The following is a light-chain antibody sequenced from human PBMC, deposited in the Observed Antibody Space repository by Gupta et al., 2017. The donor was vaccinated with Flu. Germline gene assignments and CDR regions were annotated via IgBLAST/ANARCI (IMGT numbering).Light chain of an antibody. CDR2: QDN. V-gene: IGLV3-1*01. CDR1: NLGDKY. Sequence: SYDLTQPPSVSVSPRQTASITCPEDNLGDKYVCWYQQKPGQSPVLVIYQDNKRPSGIPERFSGSNSGNTATLTISGTQAMDEADYYCQAGDTSTYYVFGTGTKVTVL. CDR3: QAGDTSTYYV. J-gene: IGLJ1*01.